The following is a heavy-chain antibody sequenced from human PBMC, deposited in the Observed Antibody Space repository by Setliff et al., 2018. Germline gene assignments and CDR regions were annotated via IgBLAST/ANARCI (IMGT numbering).Heavy chain of an antibody. V-gene: IGHV1-3*03. Sequence: ASVKVSCKASGYTFISYALHWVRQAPGQRLQWMGWINPASGNTKYSQEFQGRVTITRDTSATTVYMELSRLRSDDMAVYYCARKGPNSSSHVFGYWGQGTLVTVSS. D-gene: IGHD3-16*01. J-gene: IGHJ4*02. CDR1: GYTFISYA. CDR2: INPASGNT. CDR3: ARKGPNSSSHVFGY.